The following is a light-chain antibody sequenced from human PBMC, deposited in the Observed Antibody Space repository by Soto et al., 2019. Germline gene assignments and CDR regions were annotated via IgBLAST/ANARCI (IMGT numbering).Light chain of an antibody. CDR1: QSISSW. J-gene: IGKJ1*01. CDR3: QQYNSYPWT. Sequence: IQMTQSASSLSASVRDRVTITCRASQSISSWLAWYQQKPGKAPKLLIYDASSLESGVPSRFSGSGSGTEFTLTISSLQPDDFATYYCQQYNSYPWTFGQGTKVDI. V-gene: IGKV1-5*01. CDR2: DAS.